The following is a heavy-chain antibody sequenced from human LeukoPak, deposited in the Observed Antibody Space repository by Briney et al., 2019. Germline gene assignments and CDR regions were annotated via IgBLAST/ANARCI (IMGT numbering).Heavy chain of an antibody. V-gene: IGHV3-9*01. CDR3: AKDAGGGYGGVDFDI. D-gene: IGHD3-16*01. J-gene: IGHJ3*02. CDR2: ISWNSGSI. Sequence: GGSLRLSCAASGFTFDDYAMHWVRQAPGKGLEWVSGISWNSGSIGYADSVKGRFTISRDNAKNSLYLQMNSLRAEDTALYYCAKDAGGGYGGVDFDIWGQGTMVTVSS. CDR1: GFTFDDYA.